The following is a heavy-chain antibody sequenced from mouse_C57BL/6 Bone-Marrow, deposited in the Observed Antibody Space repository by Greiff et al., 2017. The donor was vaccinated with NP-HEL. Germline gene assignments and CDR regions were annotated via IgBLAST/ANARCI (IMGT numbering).Heavy chain of an antibody. D-gene: IGHD2-5*01. CDR1: GYTFTSYW. CDR2: IDPSDSET. J-gene: IGHJ1*03. Sequence: QVQLQQPGAELVRPGSSVKLSCKASGYTFTSYWMHWVKQRPIQGLEWIGNIDPSDSETHYNQKFKDKATLTVDKSYSTAYMQLSSLTSEDSAVYYCARSEGYYSNYSWYFDVWGTGTTVTVSS. V-gene: IGHV1-52*01. CDR3: ARSEGYYSNYSWYFDV.